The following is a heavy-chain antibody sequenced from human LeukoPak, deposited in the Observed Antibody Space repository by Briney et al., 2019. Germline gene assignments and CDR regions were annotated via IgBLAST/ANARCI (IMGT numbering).Heavy chain of an antibody. CDR1: GFTFSSYE. D-gene: IGHD5-12*01. CDR2: ISSSGSTI. V-gene: IGHV3-48*03. CDR3: ARGLRGYSGYHRYGDYYMDV. Sequence: PGGSLRLSCAASGFTFSSYEMNWVRQAPGKGLEWVSYISSSGSTIYYADSVKGRFTISRDNAKNSLYLQMNSLRAEDTAVYYCARGLRGYSGYHRYGDYYMDVWGKGTTVTVSS. J-gene: IGHJ6*03.